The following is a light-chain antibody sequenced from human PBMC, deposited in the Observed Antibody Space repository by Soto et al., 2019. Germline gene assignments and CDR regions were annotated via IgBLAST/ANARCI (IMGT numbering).Light chain of an antibody. J-gene: IGKJ1*01. CDR2: GAS. Sequence: EIVFTQSPATLSVSPGERDTLSCRASQSVSSNLAWYQQKPGQAPRLLIYGASTRATGISARFSGSGSGTEFTLTISRLQSEDFAVYYCQKFNKWPWTFGQGTKVDIK. CDR1: QSVSSN. V-gene: IGKV3-15*01. CDR3: QKFNKWPWT.